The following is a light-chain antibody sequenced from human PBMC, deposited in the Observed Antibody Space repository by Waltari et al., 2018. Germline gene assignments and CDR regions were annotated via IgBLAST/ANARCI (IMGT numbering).Light chain of an antibody. CDR2: DAS. CDR3: QQYQKWYT. J-gene: IGKJ2*01. V-gene: IGKV3-15*01. Sequence: EILLTQSPATLSVSPGESATLSCRANETVGDNLAWYQQKFGQAPRLLIYDASTRATRVPARFSGSGSATYFTLTIGSLQSEDFAVYFCQQYQKWYTFGQGTKLEI. CDR1: ETVGDN.